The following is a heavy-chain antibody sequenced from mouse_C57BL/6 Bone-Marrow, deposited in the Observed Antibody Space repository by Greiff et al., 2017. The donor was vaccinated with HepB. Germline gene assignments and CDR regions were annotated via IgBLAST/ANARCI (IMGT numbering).Heavy chain of an antibody. CDR3: ARWGLLYYYAMDY. J-gene: IGHJ4*01. CDR2: IYPGGGYT. D-gene: IGHD2-12*01. Sequence: QVQLQQSGAELVRPGTSVKMSCKASGYTFTNYWIGWAKQRPGHGLEWIGDIYPGGGYTNYNEKFKGKATLTADKSSSTAYMQFSSLTSEDSAIYYCARWGLLYYYAMDYWGQGTSVTVSS. CDR1: GYTFTNYW. V-gene: IGHV1-63*01.